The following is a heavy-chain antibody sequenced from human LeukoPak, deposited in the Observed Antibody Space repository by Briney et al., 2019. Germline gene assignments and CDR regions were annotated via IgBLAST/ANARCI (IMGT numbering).Heavy chain of an antibody. V-gene: IGHV1-24*01. Sequence: ASVTVSCTVSGYTLTELSMHWVRQAPGKGLEWMGGFDPEDGETTYAQKFQGRVTMTEDTSTDIAYMELSSLRSEDTAVYYCATDKETQLALDYWGQGTLVTVSS. D-gene: IGHD3-3*02. CDR1: GYTLTELS. J-gene: IGHJ4*02. CDR2: FDPEDGET. CDR3: ATDKETQLALDY.